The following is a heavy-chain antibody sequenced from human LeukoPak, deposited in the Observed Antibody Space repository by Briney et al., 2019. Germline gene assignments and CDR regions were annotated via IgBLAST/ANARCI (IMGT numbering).Heavy chain of an antibody. CDR2: INPNSGGT. J-gene: IGHJ4*02. D-gene: IGHD1-26*01. V-gene: IGHV1-2*02. Sequence: ASVKVSCKASGGTFSSYAISWVRQAPGQGLEWMGWINPNSGGTNYAQKFQGRVTMTRDTSISTAYMELSRLRSDDTAVYYCAREGTAVGAVDYWGQGTLVTVSS. CDR3: AREGTAVGAVDY. CDR1: GGTFSSYA.